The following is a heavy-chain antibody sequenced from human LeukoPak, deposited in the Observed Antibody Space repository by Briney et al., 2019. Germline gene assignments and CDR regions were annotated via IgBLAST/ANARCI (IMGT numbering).Heavy chain of an antibody. CDR3: AREYYSGSYSRGMDV. D-gene: IGHD1-26*01. V-gene: IGHV3-53*01. CDR2: IYTGGST. J-gene: IGHJ6*02. Sequence: GGSLRLSCAASGFTVSSNYMSWVRQAPGRGLEWVSDIYTGGSTYYADSVRGRFTISRDDSKSTLYLQMNSLRAEDTAVYYCAREYYSGSYSRGMDVWGQGTTVTVSS. CDR1: GFTVSSNY.